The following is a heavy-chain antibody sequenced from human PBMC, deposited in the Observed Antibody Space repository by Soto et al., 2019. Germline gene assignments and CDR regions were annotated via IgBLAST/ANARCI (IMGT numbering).Heavy chain of an antibody. CDR2: IYPGDSDT. D-gene: IGHD2-2*01. CDR1: GYSFTSYW. J-gene: IGHJ6*02. V-gene: IGHV5-51*01. Sequence: GESLKISCKGSGYSFTSYWIGWVRQMPGKGLEWMGIIYPGDSDTRYSPSFQGQVTISADKSISTAYLQWSSLKASDTTMYYCARHYCSSTSCYPVYYYYYGMDVWGQGTTVTVSS. CDR3: ARHYCSSTSCYPVYYYYYGMDV.